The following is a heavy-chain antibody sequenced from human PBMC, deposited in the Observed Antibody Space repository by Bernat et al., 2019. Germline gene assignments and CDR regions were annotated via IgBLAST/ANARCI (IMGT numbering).Heavy chain of an antibody. CDR1: GFTFSSYA. J-gene: IGHJ6*02. V-gene: IGHV3-30-3*01. CDR2: ISYDGSNK. CDR3: ARDPWRTTVTYYYYYGMDV. D-gene: IGHD4-11*01. Sequence: VQLVESGGGLIQPGGSLRLSCAASGFTFSSYAMHWVRQAPGKGLEWVAVISYDGSNKYYADSVKGRFTISRDNSKNTLYLQMNSLRAEDTAVYYCARDPWRTTVTYYYYYGMDVWGQGTTVTVSS.